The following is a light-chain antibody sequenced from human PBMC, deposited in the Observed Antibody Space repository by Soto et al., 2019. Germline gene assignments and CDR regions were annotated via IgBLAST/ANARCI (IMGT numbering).Light chain of an antibody. V-gene: IGKV3-20*01. Sequence: EIVLTQSPGTLSLSRGERATLSCRASQSVSSSSLAWYQQRPGQAPRLLIYGASSRATGIPDRFSGSGSGTDFTLTISRLEPEDFAVYYCQQYGSSPWTFGQGTKAEIK. J-gene: IGKJ1*01. CDR3: QQYGSSPWT. CDR2: GAS. CDR1: QSVSSSS.